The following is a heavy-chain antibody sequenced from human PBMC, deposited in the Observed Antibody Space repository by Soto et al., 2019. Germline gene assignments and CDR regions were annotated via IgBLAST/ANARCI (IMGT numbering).Heavy chain of an antibody. V-gene: IGHV1-18*01. Sequence: QVQLVQSGAEVKKPGASVKVSCKASGYTFTSYGISWVRQAPGQGREWRGWNSAYNGNTNYAQKLQGRVTMTTDTSTSTAYMEQRGLRSDDTAVNYCARRGYSGTSCWGWFDPWGQGTLVTVSS. CDR1: GYTFTSYG. J-gene: IGHJ5*02. CDR3: ARRGYSGTSCWGWFDP. CDR2: NSAYNGNT. D-gene: IGHD2-2*01.